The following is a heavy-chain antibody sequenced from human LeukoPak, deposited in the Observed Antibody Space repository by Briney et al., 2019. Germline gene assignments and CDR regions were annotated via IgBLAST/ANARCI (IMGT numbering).Heavy chain of an antibody. J-gene: IGHJ5*02. CDR3: ARTCSSTSCYAGMPP. V-gene: IGHV4-59*01. D-gene: IGHD2-2*01. Sequence: PSETLSLTCTVSGGSISTYYWSWIRQPPGKGLEWIGYIYHSGSTNYNPSLKSRVTISVDTSQNQFSLKLSSVTAADTAVYYCARTCSSTSCYAGMPPWGQGTLVTVSS. CDR1: GGSISTYY. CDR2: IYHSGST.